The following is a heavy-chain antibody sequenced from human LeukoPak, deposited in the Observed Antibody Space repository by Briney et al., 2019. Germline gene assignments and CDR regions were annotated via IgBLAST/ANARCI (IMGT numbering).Heavy chain of an antibody. CDR1: GFTFSSYG. V-gene: IGHV3-30*02. CDR3: AKGVTTVAPFDY. CDR2: IRYDGSNK. J-gene: IGHJ4*02. Sequence: GGSLRLSCAASGFTFSSYGMHWVRQAPGKGLEWVAFIRYDGSNKYYADSVKGRFTISRDNSKNTLYLQMNSLRAEDTAVYYCAKGVTTVAPFDYWGQGTLVTVSS. D-gene: IGHD3-10*01.